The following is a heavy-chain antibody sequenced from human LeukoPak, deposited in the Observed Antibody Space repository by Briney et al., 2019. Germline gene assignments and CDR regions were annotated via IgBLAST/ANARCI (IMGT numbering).Heavy chain of an antibody. J-gene: IGHJ5*02. CDR3: ASKREYSSGWWFDH. V-gene: IGHV1-69*05. CDR1: GGTFISYA. D-gene: IGHD6-19*01. CDR2: IIPIFGTA. Sequence: ASVKVSCKASGGTFISYAISWVRQAPGQGLEWMGGIIPIFGTANYAQKFQGGVTITTDESTSTAYMELSSLRSEDTAVYYCASKREYSSGWWFDHWGQGTLVTVSS.